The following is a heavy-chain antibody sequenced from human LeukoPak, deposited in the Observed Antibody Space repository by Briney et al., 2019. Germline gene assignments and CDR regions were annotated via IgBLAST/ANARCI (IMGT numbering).Heavy chain of an antibody. V-gene: IGHV4-59*01. D-gene: IGHD3-16*02. CDR2: IYYSGST. J-gene: IGHJ2*01. CDR3: ARFYLRSYFDL. CDR1: GGSISSYY. Sequence: SETLSLTCTVSGGSISSYYWSWIRQPPGKGLEWIGYIYYSGSTNYNPSLKSRVTISVDTSKNQFSLKLSSVTAADTAVYYCARFYLRSYFDLWGRGTLVTVSS.